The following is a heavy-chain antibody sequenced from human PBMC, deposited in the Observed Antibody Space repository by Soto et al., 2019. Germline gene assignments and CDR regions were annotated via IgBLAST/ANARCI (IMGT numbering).Heavy chain of an antibody. CDR3: ARDITDGYNLYFDY. CDR1: GFTFSSYA. D-gene: IGHD5-12*01. Sequence: QVQLVESGGGVVQPGRSLRLSCTASGFTFSSYAMHWVRQAPGKGLEWVAFVSFDGSNKYYADSVKGRFTISRDNSKNTLYLQINGLMAEDTAVYYCARDITDGYNLYFDYWGQGTLLTVSS. J-gene: IGHJ4*02. CDR2: VSFDGSNK. V-gene: IGHV3-30-3*01.